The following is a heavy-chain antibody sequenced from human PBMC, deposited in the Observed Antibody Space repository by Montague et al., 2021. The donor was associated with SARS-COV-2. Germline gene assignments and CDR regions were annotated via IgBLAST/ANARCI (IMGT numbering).Heavy chain of an antibody. CDR2: IYYSGST. CDR1: GGSISSSSYY. J-gene: IGHJ3*02. D-gene: IGHD6-13*01. Sequence: SETLSLTCTVSGGSISSSSYYWGWIRQPPGKGLEWIGSIYYSGSTXYNPSLKSRVTISVDTSKNQFSLKLSSVTAADTAVYYCASSPPGIAAAGTVAAFDIWGQGTMVTVSS. V-gene: IGHV4-39*01. CDR3: ASSPPGIAAAGTVAAFDI.